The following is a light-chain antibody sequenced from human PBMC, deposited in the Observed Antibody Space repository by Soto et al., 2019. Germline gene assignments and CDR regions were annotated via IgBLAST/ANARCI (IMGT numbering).Light chain of an antibody. V-gene: IGKV1-33*01. CDR2: DAS. Sequence: DIQMTQSPSSLSASVGDSVTITCQASHDISNYLNWFQQKPGSAPKRLIYDASNSDTGVPSRFSADGFGTDFSFTIDGLQPEDFATYYFQQYDDLPRTFGQGNKVDIK. CDR1: HDISNY. J-gene: IGKJ2*01. CDR3: QQYDDLPRT.